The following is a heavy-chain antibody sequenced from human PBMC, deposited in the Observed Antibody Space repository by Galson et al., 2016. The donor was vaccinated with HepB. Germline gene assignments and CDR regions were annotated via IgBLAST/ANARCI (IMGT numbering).Heavy chain of an antibody. CDR1: GFTFSSSG. D-gene: IGHD1-14*01. Sequence: SLRLSCAASGFTFSSSGMHWVRQAPGKGLEWVSFIFYDGSNKEYADSVKGRFTISRDNSRNTLSLQMNSLRGEDTAVYYCARRAGPGWGAFDMWGQGTMVTVSP. V-gene: IGHV3-33*01. CDR3: ARRAGPGWGAFDM. CDR2: IFYDGSNK. J-gene: IGHJ3*02.